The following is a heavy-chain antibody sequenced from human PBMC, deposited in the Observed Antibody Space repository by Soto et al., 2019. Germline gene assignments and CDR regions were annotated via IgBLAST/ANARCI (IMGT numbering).Heavy chain of an antibody. CDR1: DGSFSGYS. J-gene: IGHJ4*02. CDR3: ARDKITGLFDY. Sequence: QVPLQQWGAGLLKPSETLSLTCAVYDGSFSGYSWTWIRQPPGTGLEWIGEINHSGSTNYNPSLKSRVTISVDTSKNQFSLKLTSVTAADTAVYYCARDKITGLFDYWGQGTLVTVSS. CDR2: INHSGST. V-gene: IGHV4-34*01. D-gene: IGHD2-8*02.